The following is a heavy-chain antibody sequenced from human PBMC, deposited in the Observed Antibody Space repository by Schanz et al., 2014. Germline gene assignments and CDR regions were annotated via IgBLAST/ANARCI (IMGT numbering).Heavy chain of an antibody. Sequence: QVHLQESGPGLVKPSGTLSLTCAVSGGFISSINWWSWVRQSPGTGLEWIGEINNSGSTNYNPSLKSRVTISVDRSKNQFSLILNSVTAADTAVYYCARSPGDFPGWFDSWGQGTLVTVSS. CDR1: GGFISSINW. CDR2: INNSGST. V-gene: IGHV4-4*02. D-gene: IGHD4-17*01. CDR3: ARSPGDFPGWFDS. J-gene: IGHJ5*01.